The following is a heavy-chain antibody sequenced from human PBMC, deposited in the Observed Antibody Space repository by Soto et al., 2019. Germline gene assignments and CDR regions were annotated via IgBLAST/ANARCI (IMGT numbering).Heavy chain of an antibody. CDR2: IIPIFGTA. D-gene: IGHD3-22*01. J-gene: IGHJ4*02. V-gene: IGHV1-69*13. CDR1: GGTFSSYA. Sequence: SVKVSCKASGGTFSSYAISWVRQAPGQGLEWMGGIIPIFGTANYAQKFQGRVTITADESTSTAYMELSSLRSEDTAVYYCAGGYYDSSGYSSFDYWGQGTLVTVSS. CDR3: AGGYYDSSGYSSFDY.